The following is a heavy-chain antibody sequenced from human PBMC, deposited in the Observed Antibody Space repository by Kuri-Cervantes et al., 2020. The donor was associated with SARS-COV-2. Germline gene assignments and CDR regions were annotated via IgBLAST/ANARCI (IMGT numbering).Heavy chain of an antibody. V-gene: IGHV4-59*01. J-gene: IGHJ4*02. D-gene: IGHD3/OR15-3a*01. CDR2: SYNGGST. CDR1: GFTFSSYA. CDR3: ARGFWTGFLFDS. Sequence: ESLNISCAASGFTFSSYAISWVRQSPAKGLQWIGYSYNGGSTTYNPALKSRVTISIDTTNNQFFLNLKGASAAHTAVYYCARGFWTGFLFDSWGQGSLVTVSS.